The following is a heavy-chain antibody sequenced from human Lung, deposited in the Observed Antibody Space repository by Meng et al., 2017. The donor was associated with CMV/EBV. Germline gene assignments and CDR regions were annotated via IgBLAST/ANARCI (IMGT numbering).Heavy chain of an antibody. CDR3: ARNQPILDACDI. CDR2: MYSGGTT. D-gene: IGHD3-3*01. CDR1: GFTVSTNF. Sequence: GGSLRPXXAASGFTVSTNFMSWVRQAPGKGLEWVSLMYSGGTTYYADSVKGRFTISRDDSKNTLYLQMNSLRAEDTAVYYCARNQPILDACDIWGQGTLV. V-gene: IGHV3-53*01. J-gene: IGHJ3*02.